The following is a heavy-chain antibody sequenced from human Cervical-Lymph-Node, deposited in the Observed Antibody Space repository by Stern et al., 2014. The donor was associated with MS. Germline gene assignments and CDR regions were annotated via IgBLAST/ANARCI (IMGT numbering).Heavy chain of an antibody. CDR3: ARVVRGYSYGTDYFDY. Sequence: EVQLVQSGGGLVQPGGSLRLSCAASGFTFSSYSMNWVRQAPGKGLEWVSYISSSSSTIYYADSVKGRFTISRDNAKNSLYLQMNSLRDEDTAVYYCARVVRGYSYGTDYFDYWGQGTLVTVSS. CDR2: ISSSSSTI. CDR1: GFTFSSYS. J-gene: IGHJ4*02. D-gene: IGHD5-18*01. V-gene: IGHV3-48*02.